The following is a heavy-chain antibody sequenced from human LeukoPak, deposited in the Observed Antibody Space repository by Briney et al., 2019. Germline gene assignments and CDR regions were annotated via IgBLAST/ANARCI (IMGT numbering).Heavy chain of an antibody. CDR2: IYSGGST. V-gene: IGHV3-53*01. CDR1: GFTVSSTY. J-gene: IGHJ4*02. CDR3: IYGYTLDF. Sequence: PGGSLRLSCAASGFTVSSTYMNWVRPAPGKGLEWVSVIYSGGSTNYADSVKGRFTISRDNSKNTLYLQMNSLRAEDTAVYYCIYGYTLDFWGQGTLVTVSS. D-gene: IGHD5-24*01.